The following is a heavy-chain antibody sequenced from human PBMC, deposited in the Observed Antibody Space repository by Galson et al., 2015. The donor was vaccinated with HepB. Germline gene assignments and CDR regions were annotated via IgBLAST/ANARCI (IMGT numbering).Heavy chain of an antibody. V-gene: IGHV3-30-3*01. J-gene: IGHJ5*02. CDR3: ARGPRQQLVVTRGWFDP. CDR2: ISYDGSNK. CDR1: GFTFSSYA. D-gene: IGHD6-13*01. Sequence: SLRLSCAASGFTFSSYAMHWVRQAPGKGLEWVAVISYDGSNKYYADSVKGRFTISRDNSKNTLYLQMNSLRAEDTAVYYCARGPRQQLVVTRGWFDPWGQGTLVTVSS.